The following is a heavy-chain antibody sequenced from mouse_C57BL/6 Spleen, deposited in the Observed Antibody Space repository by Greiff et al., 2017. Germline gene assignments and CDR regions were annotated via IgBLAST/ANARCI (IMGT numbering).Heavy chain of an antibody. CDR1: GYAFSSYW. Sequence: VQLQQSGAELAKPGASVKISCKASGYAFSSYWMNWVKQRPGPGLEWIGQIYPGGGDTNYNGKFKGKATLTADKSSSTAYMQLSSLTSEDSAVYFCARVGGLGFAYWGQGTLVTVSA. J-gene: IGHJ3*01. CDR3: ARVGGLGFAY. CDR2: IYPGGGDT. V-gene: IGHV1-80*01.